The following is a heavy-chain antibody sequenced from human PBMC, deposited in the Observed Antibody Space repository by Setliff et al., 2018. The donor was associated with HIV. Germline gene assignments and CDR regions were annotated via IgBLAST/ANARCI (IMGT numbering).Heavy chain of an antibody. D-gene: IGHD3-10*01. CDR2: IYYSGST. Sequence: SETLSLTCTVSGGSISSGDYYWSWIRQPPGKGLEWIGYIYYSGSTYYNPSLKSRVITSLDTSKNQFPLKLNSLTAADTAVYYCARSYYGSGNGAFDIWGQGTMVTVSS. J-gene: IGHJ3*02. CDR3: ARSYYGSGNGAFDI. CDR1: GGSISSGDYY. V-gene: IGHV4-30-4*08.